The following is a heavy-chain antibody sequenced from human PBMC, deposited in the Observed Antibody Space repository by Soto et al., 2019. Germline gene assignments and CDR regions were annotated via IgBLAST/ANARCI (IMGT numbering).Heavy chain of an antibody. CDR2: ISSSGSTI. Sequence: GGSLRLSCAASGFTFSTYSMNWVRQAPGKGLEWVSYISSSGSTIYYADSVKGRFTISRDNAKNSLYLQMNSLRAEDTAVYYCARGKIAAAGHFDYWGQGTLVTVSS. D-gene: IGHD6-13*01. V-gene: IGHV3-48*04. CDR1: GFTFSTYS. CDR3: ARGKIAAAGHFDY. J-gene: IGHJ4*02.